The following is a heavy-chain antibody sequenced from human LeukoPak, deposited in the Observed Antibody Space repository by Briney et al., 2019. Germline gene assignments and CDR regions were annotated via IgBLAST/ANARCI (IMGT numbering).Heavy chain of an antibody. V-gene: IGHV4-61*01. D-gene: IGHD3-9*01. Sequence: KTSETLSLTCTVSNGSINFVSYYWSWIRQPPGKGLEWLVYIHYTGNTIYNPSLKSRVTISMDTAKNQLSLKVSSVTAADTAVYYCARDGAGMTGTGLDYWGQGILATVSS. CDR2: IHYTGNT. CDR3: ARDGAGMTGTGLDY. CDR1: NGSINFVSYY. J-gene: IGHJ4*02.